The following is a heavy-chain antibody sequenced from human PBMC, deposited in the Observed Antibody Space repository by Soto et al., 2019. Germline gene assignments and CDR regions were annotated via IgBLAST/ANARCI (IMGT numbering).Heavy chain of an antibody. J-gene: IGHJ4*02. V-gene: IGHV3-72*01. CDR2: SRDKPQGYST. D-gene: IGHD3-22*01. CDR3: VRATYFSDSSGYTRCLDY. CDR1: VFTLSDHY. Sequence: GGSLRLYCAGSVFTLSDHYIDWVREAPGKGLEWVGRSRDKPQGYSTAYAASVKGRFTTSRDESKNSAYLQMNSLKTEDTAVYYCVRATYFSDSSGYTRCLDYWGQGTLVTVSS.